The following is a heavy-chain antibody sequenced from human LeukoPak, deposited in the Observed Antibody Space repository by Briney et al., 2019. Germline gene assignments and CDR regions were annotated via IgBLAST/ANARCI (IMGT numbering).Heavy chain of an antibody. CDR2: ISYDGSKK. Sequence: GGSLRLSCAASGFTFSSYAMHWVRQAPGKGLEWVAVISYDGSKKYYADSVKGRFTISRDNSKNTLYLEMNSLRAEDTAVYYCARADIVVVPAAPLNYYYYYMDVWGKGTTVTISS. CDR1: GFTFSSYA. V-gene: IGHV3-30*04. CDR3: ARADIVVVPAAPLNYYYYYMDV. J-gene: IGHJ6*03. D-gene: IGHD2-2*01.